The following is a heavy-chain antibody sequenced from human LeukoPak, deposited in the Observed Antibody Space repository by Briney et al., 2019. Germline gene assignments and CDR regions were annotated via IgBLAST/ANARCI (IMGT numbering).Heavy chain of an antibody. CDR3: AGNRGYSYGPHAFDI. CDR2: INHSGST. J-gene: IGHJ3*02. CDR1: GGSLSGYY. V-gene: IGHV4-34*01. D-gene: IGHD5-18*01. Sequence: PSETLSLTCAVYGGSLSGYYWGGIPQPPGKGRDGIGKINHSGSTNYNPSLKSRVTISVDTSKNHFSLKLSSLTAAGTAVYYCAGNRGYSYGPHAFDIWGQGTMVTVSS.